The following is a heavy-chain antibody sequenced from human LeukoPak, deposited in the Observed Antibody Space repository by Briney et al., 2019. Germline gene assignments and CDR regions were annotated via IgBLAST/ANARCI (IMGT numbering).Heavy chain of an antibody. Sequence: ASVRVACKTSGFSITDYFMHWVRQAPGQGLEWTGMINPSDGFTRQAQKFEGRVTITSDTSTSTVYMEMSSLTSEDTAVYYCARAVDPDFDYWGREPWSLSP. J-gene: IGHJ4*02. CDR2: INPSDGFT. CDR3: ARAVDPDFDY. D-gene: IGHD3/OR15-3a*01. V-gene: IGHV1-46*01. CDR1: GFSITDYF.